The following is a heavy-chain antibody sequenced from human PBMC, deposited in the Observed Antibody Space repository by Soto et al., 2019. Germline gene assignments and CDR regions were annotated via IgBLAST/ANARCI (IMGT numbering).Heavy chain of an antibody. D-gene: IGHD5-18*01. CDR2: ISSSGSTI. CDR3: ARVDSYGYGY. Sequence: GGSLRLSCAASGFTFSSYEMNWVRQAPGKGLEWVSYISSSGSTIYYADSVKGRFTISRDNAKNSLYLQMNSLRAEDTAVYYCARVDSYGYGYWGQGTLVTVSS. J-gene: IGHJ4*02. V-gene: IGHV3-48*03. CDR1: GFTFSSYE.